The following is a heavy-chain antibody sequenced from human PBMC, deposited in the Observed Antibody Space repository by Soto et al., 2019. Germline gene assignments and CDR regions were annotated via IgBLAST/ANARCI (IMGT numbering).Heavy chain of an antibody. CDR1: GYTFTSYG. CDR3: ARDPGRGYYDSSGYVDY. D-gene: IGHD3-22*01. J-gene: IGHJ4*02. CDR2: ISAYNGNT. V-gene: IGHV1-18*04. Sequence: ASVEVSCNASGYTFTSYGISWVRQAPGQGLEWMGWISAYNGNTNYAQKLQGRVTMTTDTSTSTAYMELRSLRSDDTAVYYCARDPGRGYYDSSGYVDYWGQGTLVTVSS.